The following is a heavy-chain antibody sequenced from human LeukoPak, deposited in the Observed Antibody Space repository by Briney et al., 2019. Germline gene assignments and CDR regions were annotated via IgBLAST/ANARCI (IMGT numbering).Heavy chain of an antibody. CDR2: ISYDGSNK. D-gene: IGHD6-13*01. V-gene: IGHV3-30*03. CDR1: GFIFRSYG. Sequence: PGGSLRLSCAASGFIFRSYGMHWVRQAPGKGLQWVAFISYDGSNKYYVHSVKGRFTISRDNSKNTLYLQMNSLRAEDTAVYYCASPTVAAAAPGWYFDLWGRGTLVTVSS. J-gene: IGHJ2*01. CDR3: ASPTVAAAAPGWYFDL.